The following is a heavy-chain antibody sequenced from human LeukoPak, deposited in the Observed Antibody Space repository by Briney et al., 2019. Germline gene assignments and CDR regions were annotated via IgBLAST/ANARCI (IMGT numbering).Heavy chain of an antibody. J-gene: IGHJ4*02. V-gene: IGHV3-48*01. Sequence: GGSLRLSCAASGFTFSSYSMNWVRQAPGKGLEWISYIGISSGNTKYADSVKGRFTISGDKAKNLVYLQMNSLRVEDTAVYYCARDTKYAFDNWGQGTLVTVSS. CDR2: IGISSGNT. CDR3: ARDTKYAFDN. D-gene: IGHD2-2*01. CDR1: GFTFSSYS.